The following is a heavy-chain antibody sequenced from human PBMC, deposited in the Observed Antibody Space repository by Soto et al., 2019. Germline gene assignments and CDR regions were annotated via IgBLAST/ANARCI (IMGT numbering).Heavy chain of an antibody. J-gene: IGHJ4*01. CDR2: ISGGSPKE. Sequence: GGSLRLSCEASGFPFDNYAMSWVRQAPGKGLEWVSAISGGSPKEFYADSVKGRFTISRDNSKNTVYLEMKSLRAEDTAIYYCSKDPPIVGATGGYYFDYWSHGTLVTVSS. D-gene: IGHD1-26*01. CDR3: SKDPPIVGATGGYYFDY. CDR1: GFPFDNYA. V-gene: IGHV3-23*01.